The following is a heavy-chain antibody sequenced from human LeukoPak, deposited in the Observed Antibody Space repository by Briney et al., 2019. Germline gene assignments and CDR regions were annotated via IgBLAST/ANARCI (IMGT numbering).Heavy chain of an antibody. CDR2: ISAYNGNT. CDR1: GYTFTSYG. Sequence: ASVKVSCKASGYTFTSYGISWVRQAPGQGLEWMGWISAYNGNTNYAQKFQGRVTITADESTTTAYMELSSLRSEDTAMYYCASRLKVEMSTYFDYWGQGTLVTVSS. CDR3: ASRLKVEMSTYFDY. D-gene: IGHD5-24*01. V-gene: IGHV1-18*01. J-gene: IGHJ4*02.